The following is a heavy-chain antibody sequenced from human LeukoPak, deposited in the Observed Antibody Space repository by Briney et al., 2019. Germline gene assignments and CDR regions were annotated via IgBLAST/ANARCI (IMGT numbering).Heavy chain of an antibody. D-gene: IGHD6-19*01. V-gene: IGHV1-3*01. CDR3: ARAGIAVAGLGIDY. CDR1: GYSFTSYA. CDR2: MNAGNGNT. Sequence: ASVKVSCKASGYSFTSYAMHWVRQAPGQRHEWVGWMNAGNGNTKYSQKFKGRVTITRDTSASTAYMELSSLRSEDTAVYYCARAGIAVAGLGIDYWGQGTLVTVSS. J-gene: IGHJ4*02.